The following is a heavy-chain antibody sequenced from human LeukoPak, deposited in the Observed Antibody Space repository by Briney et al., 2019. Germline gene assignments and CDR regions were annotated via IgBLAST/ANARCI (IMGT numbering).Heavy chain of an antibody. D-gene: IGHD6-13*01. CDR3: ARKWQQPEGYYYGMDV. CDR2: ISSSSSYT. Sequence: GGSLRLSCAASGFTFSDYYMSWIRQAPGKGLEWVSYISSSSSYTNYADSVKGRFTISRDNAKNSLYRQMNSLRVEDTAVYYCARKWQQPEGYYYGMDVWGKGTTVTVSS. J-gene: IGHJ6*04. V-gene: IGHV3-11*06. CDR1: GFTFSDYY.